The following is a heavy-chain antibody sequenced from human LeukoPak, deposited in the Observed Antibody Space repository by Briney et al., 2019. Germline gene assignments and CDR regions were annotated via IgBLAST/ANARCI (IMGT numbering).Heavy chain of an antibody. V-gene: IGHV3-74*01. CDR1: GFTLSNYW. J-gene: IGHJ4*02. CDR3: ARGSYSFDY. Sequence: GGSLRLSCAASGFTLSNYWMHWVRQAPGKGLVWVSRINSDGSSTSYAGSVKGRFTISRDNAKNTLYLQMNSLRVEDTAVYYCARGSYSFDYWGQGALVTVSS. CDR2: INSDGSST. D-gene: IGHD3-16*02.